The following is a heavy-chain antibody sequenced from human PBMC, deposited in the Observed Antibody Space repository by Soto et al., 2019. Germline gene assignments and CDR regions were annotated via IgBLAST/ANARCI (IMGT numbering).Heavy chain of an antibody. V-gene: IGHV6-1*01. CDR1: GDSVSSNSAA. CDR3: ARDSLGVRSSWHKFDY. J-gene: IGHJ4*02. CDR2: TYYRSKWYN. Sequence: SQTLSLTCAISGDSVSSNSAAWNWIRQSPSRGLEWLGRTYYRSKWYNDYAVSVKSRITINPDTSKNQFSLQLNSVTPEDTAVYYCARDSLGVRSSWHKFDYWGQGTLVTVSS. D-gene: IGHD6-13*01.